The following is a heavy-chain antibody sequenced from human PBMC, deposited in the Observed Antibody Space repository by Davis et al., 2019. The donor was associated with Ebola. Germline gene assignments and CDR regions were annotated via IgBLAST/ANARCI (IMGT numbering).Heavy chain of an antibody. Sequence: ASVKVSCKASGYTFARYGVSWVRQAPGQGLEWMGWIGGYNPQRVEGRVTMTTNTSTRTAYLELRSLRSDDTAMYYCARVGYHDTSGYGDYWGQGTLVTVSS. J-gene: IGHJ4*02. CDR1: GYTFARYG. CDR2: IGGYNP. V-gene: IGHV1-18*01. D-gene: IGHD3-22*01. CDR3: ARVGYHDTSGYGDY.